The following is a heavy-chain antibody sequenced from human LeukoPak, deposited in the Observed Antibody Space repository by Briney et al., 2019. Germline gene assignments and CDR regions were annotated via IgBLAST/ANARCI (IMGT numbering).Heavy chain of an antibody. Sequence: GGSLRLSCAASGFTFSSYQMTWVRQAPGKGLQSVSYITSTGTTIHYADSVKGRFTISRDNANNSLFLQMNSLRAEDTAVYYCARIYSSGRGNDALDIWGQGTMVSVSS. CDR1: GFTFSSYQ. J-gene: IGHJ3*02. V-gene: IGHV3-48*03. D-gene: IGHD6-19*01. CDR3: ARIYSSGRGNDALDI. CDR2: ITSTGTTI.